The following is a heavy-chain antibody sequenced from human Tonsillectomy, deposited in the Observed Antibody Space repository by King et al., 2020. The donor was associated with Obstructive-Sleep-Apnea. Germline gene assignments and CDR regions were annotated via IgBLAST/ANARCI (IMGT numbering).Heavy chain of an antibody. D-gene: IGHD5-24*01. V-gene: IGHV3-66*01. J-gene: IGHJ4*01. CDR2: IYSGGST. CDR3: ARGEDGYNSGY. CDR1: GFTVSSNY. Sequence: VQLVESGGGLVQPGGSLRLSCAASGFTVSSNYMSWVRQAPGKGLEWVSVIYSGGSTYYADSVKGRFTISRDNSKNTLYLQMNSLRAEDTAVYYCARGEDGYNSGYWGQEPWSPSPQ.